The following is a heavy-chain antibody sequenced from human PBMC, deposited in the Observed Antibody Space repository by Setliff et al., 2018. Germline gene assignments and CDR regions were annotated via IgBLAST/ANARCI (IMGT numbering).Heavy chain of an antibody. V-gene: IGHV1-2*06. D-gene: IGHD3-16*01. CDR2: INPSSGAT. Sequence: GASVKVSCKASGYTFTDYYMYWVRQAPGQGLEWMGRINPSSGATIYAQKFQGRVTMTSDTSISTAYMELGRLRSDDTAVYFCARDGGGDSDAFDIWGQGTMVTVSS. J-gene: IGHJ3*02. CDR3: ARDGGGDSDAFDI. CDR1: GYTFTDYY.